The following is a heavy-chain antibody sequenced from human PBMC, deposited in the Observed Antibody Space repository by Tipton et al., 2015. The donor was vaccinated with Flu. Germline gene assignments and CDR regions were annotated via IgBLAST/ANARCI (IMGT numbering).Heavy chain of an antibody. V-gene: IGHV4-59*01. CDR1: GDSISSFY. J-gene: IGHJ6*02. Sequence: TLSLTCSVSGDSISSFYWSWIRQPPGKGLEWIAYISNSGSSNYNPSLKSRITVSVDTSKNQFSLILSSVTAADAATYFCAREHGGYDHNRGTYFSYAVDVWCQGTTITVSS. CDR2: ISNSGSS. CDR3: AREHGGYDHNRGTYFSYAVDV. D-gene: IGHD5-12*01.